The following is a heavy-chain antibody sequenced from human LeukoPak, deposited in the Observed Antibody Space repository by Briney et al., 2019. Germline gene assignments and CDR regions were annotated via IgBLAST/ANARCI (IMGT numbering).Heavy chain of an antibody. J-gene: IGHJ4*02. CDR3: AREWAGYYYDSSGRGPIDY. V-gene: IGHV3-21*01. D-gene: IGHD3-22*01. CDR1: GFTFSSYS. CDR2: ISSSSSYI. Sequence: TGGSLRLSCAASGFTFSSYSMNWVRQAPGKGLEWVSSISSSSSYIYYADSVKGRFTISRDNAKNSLYLQMNSLRAEDTAVYYCAREWAGYYYDSSGRGPIDYRGQGTLVTVSS.